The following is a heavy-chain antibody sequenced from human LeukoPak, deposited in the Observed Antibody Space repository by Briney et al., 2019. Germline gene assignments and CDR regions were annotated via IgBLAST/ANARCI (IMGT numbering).Heavy chain of an antibody. CDR2: ISYDGSNK. J-gene: IGHJ5*02. Sequence: PGRSLRLSCAASGFTFSSYGMHWVRQAPGKGLEWVAVISYDGSNKYFADSVKGRFTISRDNSKNTLYLQMNSLRAEDTAVYYCAILRYNWNDPPWGQGTLVTVSS. CDR3: AILRYNWNDPP. D-gene: IGHD1-20*01. V-gene: IGHV3-30*03. CDR1: GFTFSSYG.